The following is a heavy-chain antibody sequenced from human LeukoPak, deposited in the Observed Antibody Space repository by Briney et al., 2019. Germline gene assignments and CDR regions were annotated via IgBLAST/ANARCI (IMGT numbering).Heavy chain of an antibody. V-gene: IGHV3-30*18. J-gene: IGHJ5*02. CDR1: GFTISSYG. Sequence: GGSLRLSCAASGFTISSYGMHWVRQAPGKGLEWVAVISYDGSNKYYADSVKGRFTISRDNSKNTLYLQMNSLRAEDTAVYYCAKADWFDPWGQGTLVTVSS. CDR3: AKADWFDP. CDR2: ISYDGSNK.